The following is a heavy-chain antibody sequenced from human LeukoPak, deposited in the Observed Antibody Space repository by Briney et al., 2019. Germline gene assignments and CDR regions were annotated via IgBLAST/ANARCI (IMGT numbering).Heavy chain of an antibody. V-gene: IGHV1-46*01. J-gene: IGHJ4*02. CDR3: ARGYDYVWGSYRKTVTIFDY. CDR1: GYTFTSYY. CDR2: INPSGGST. Sequence: GASVKVSCKASGYTFTSYYMHWARQAPGQGLEWMGIINPSGGSTSYAQKFQGRVTMTRDTSTSTVYMELSSLRSEDTAVYYCARGYDYVWGSYRKTVTIFDYWGQGTLVTVSS. D-gene: IGHD3-16*02.